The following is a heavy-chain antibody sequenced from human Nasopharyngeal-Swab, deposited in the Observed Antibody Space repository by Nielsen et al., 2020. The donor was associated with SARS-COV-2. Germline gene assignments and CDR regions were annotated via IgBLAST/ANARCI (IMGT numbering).Heavy chain of an antibody. J-gene: IGHJ6*02. CDR3: TRDVLWSSYYTFWSLGAYYYGMDV. V-gene: IGHV3-49*03. D-gene: IGHD3-3*01. Sequence: GGSLRLSCTASGFTFGDYAMSWFRQAPGKGLEWVGFIRSKAYGGTTEYAASVKGRFTISRDDSKSIAYLQMNSLKTEDTAVYYCTRDVLWSSYYTFWSLGAYYYGMDVWGQGTTVTVSS. CDR1: GFTFGDYA. CDR2: IRSKAYGGTT.